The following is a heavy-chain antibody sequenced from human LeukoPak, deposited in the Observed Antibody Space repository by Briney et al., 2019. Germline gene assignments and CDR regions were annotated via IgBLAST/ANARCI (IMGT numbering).Heavy chain of an antibody. J-gene: IGHJ4*02. CDR1: GYIFTSYV. Sequence: ASVKVSCKASGYIFTSYVLHWVRQAPGQGLEWMGWINTNTGNPTYAQGCTGRFVFSLDTSVSTAYLQISSLKADDTAMYYCARGDYETHGYQTRWGQGTLVTVSS. CDR3: ARGDYETHGYQTR. D-gene: IGHD3-22*01. CDR2: INTNTGNP. V-gene: IGHV7-4-1*02.